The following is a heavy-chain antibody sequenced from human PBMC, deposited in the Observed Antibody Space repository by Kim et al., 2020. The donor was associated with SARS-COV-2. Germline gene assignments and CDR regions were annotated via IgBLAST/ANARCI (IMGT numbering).Heavy chain of an antibody. V-gene: IGHV4-59*01. J-gene: IGHJ6*02. CDR2: IYYSGST. Sequence: SETLSLTCTVSGGSISSYYWSWIRQPPGKGLERIGYIYYSGSTNYNPSLKSRVTITVDTSKNQFSLKLSSVTAADTAVYYCARGPAATYYYGMDVWGQGTAVTVFS. CDR3: ARGPAATYYYGMDV. CDR1: GGSISSYY. D-gene: IGHD2-2*01.